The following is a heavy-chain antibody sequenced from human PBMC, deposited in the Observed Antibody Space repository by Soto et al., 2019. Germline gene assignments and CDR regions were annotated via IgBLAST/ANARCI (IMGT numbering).Heavy chain of an antibody. V-gene: IGHV1-46*03. CDR1: GYTFTSYY. Sequence: GASVKVSCKASGYTFTSYYMHWVRQAPGQGLEWMGIINPSGGSTSYAQKFQGRVTMTRDTSTSTVYMELSSLRSEDTAVYYCARDLYDIVVVPAATVFCYWGQGTLVTVSS. J-gene: IGHJ4*02. CDR2: INPSGGST. D-gene: IGHD2-2*01. CDR3: ARDLYDIVVVPAATVFCY.